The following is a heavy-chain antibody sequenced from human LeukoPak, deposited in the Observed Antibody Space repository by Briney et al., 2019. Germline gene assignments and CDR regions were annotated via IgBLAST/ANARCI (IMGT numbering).Heavy chain of an antibody. CDR2: ISGSGGST. V-gene: IGHV3-23*01. Sequence: GGSLRLSCAASGFTFSSYAMSWVRRAPGKGLEWVSAISGSGGSTYYADSVKGRFTISRDNSKNTLYLQMNSLRAEDTAVYYCAKDACSGGSCYSDYWGQGTLVTVSS. D-gene: IGHD2-15*01. J-gene: IGHJ4*02. CDR3: AKDACSGGSCYSDY. CDR1: GFTFSSYA.